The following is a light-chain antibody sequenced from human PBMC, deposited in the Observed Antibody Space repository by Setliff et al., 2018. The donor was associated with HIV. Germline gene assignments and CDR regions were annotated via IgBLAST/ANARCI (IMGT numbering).Light chain of an antibody. J-gene: IGLJ3*02. Sequence: QSVLTQPPSVSGAPGQRVSISCTGSSSNIGAGYDVHWYQQFPGTAPKLLIYGTASRPSGVPDRFSASKSGTSASLAITGLQAEDEADYFCQSYDTSLSGSVFGGGTKVTVL. CDR2: GTA. CDR1: SSNIGAGYD. CDR3: QSYDTSLSGSV. V-gene: IGLV1-40*01.